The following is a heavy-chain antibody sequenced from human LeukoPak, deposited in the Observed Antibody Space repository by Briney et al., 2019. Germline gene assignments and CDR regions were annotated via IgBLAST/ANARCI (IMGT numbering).Heavy chain of an antibody. D-gene: IGHD3-22*01. CDR3: TGSMRGYYDY. Sequence: GGSLRLSCARSGFNFSNDWLIWLRQAPGQGLGWVATVNQDGSDKYYVDSVKGRFTISRDNAKNSLHLQMNSLRAEDTAVYYLTGSMRGYYDYGGEGPVVSVSS. J-gene: IGHJ4*02. CDR1: GFNFSNDW. V-gene: IGHV3-7*05. CDR2: VNQDGSDK.